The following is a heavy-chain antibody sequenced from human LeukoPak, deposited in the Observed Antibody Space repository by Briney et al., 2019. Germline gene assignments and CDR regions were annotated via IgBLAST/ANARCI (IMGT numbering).Heavy chain of an antibody. Sequence: KPSETLSLTCAVYGGSFSGYYWSWIRQPPGKGLEWIGEINHSGSTNYNPSLKSRVTISVDTSKNQFSLKLSSVTAADTAVYYCARSLELRSYYYYMDVWGKGTTVTVSS. CDR1: GGSFSGYY. CDR3: ARSLELRSYYYYMDV. J-gene: IGHJ6*03. D-gene: IGHD1-7*01. CDR2: INHSGST. V-gene: IGHV4-34*01.